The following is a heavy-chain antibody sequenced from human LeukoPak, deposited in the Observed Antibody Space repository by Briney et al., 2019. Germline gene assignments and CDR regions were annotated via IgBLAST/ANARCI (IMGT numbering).Heavy chain of an antibody. Sequence: GGSLRLSCAASGFTFSSYAMSWVRQAPGKGLEWVSAISGSGGSTYYADSVKGRFTISRDNSKNTLYLQMNSLRAGDTAVYYCARGIAATLDFDYWGQGTLVTVSS. CDR1: GFTFSSYA. CDR2: ISGSGGST. V-gene: IGHV3-23*01. CDR3: ARGIAATLDFDY. J-gene: IGHJ4*02. D-gene: IGHD6-13*01.